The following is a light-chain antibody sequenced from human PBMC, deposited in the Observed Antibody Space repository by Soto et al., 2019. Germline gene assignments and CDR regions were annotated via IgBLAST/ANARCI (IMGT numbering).Light chain of an antibody. J-gene: IGKJ1*01. CDR2: TAS. V-gene: IGKV1-39*01. CDR1: QTISSY. CDR3: QQSYSTPQM. Sequence: IQMTQSPYSLSASVGDRVTITCRASQTISSYLNWYQQKPGKAPKLLMYTASTLQSGVPSRFSGSGSGTDFTLTISSLQPEDFATYYCQQSYSTPQMFGQGTKVDIK.